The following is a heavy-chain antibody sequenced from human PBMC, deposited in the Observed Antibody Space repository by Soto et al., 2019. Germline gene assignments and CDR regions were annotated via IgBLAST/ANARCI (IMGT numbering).Heavy chain of an antibody. CDR2: VSGSAGST. CDR1: GFTFSSYA. CDR3: AKDACSGITSFDS. D-gene: IGHD3-3*01. V-gene: IGHV3-23*01. J-gene: IGHJ2*01. Sequence: EVQLLESGGGLVQPGGSLRLSCAASGFTFSSYAMSWVRQAPGKGLEWVSVVSGSAGSTYYADSVKGRFTISRANSKNTLYLQMTSLRAEDTAVYYCAKDACSGITSFDSWGRGTVVTVSS.